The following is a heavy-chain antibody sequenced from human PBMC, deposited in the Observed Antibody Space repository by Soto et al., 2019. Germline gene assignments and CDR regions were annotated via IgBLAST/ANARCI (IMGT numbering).Heavy chain of an antibody. Sequence: QVQLQESGPGLVKPSETLSLTCTVSGGSISDYYWTWILLPPGKGLAWIGYIHNSGTSRYNPSLCWRVTMSVDTAKSQFSLELRSVTAADTGAYYCAREYDESGFRAFHLWGQGTMVTVSS. CDR1: GGSISDYY. CDR2: IHNSGTS. J-gene: IGHJ3*01. CDR3: AREYDESGFRAFHL. D-gene: IGHD3-3*01. V-gene: IGHV4-59*01.